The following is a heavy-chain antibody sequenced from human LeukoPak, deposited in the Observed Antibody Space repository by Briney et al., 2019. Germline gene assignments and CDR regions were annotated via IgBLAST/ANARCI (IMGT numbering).Heavy chain of an antibody. Sequence: PGGSLRLSCAASGFTFSIYAMSWVRQAPGKGLEWVSAISATDSRPYYADSVKGRFTISRDNSKSTLYLQLNGLRGEDTAVYYCARAAYVAAPAWGQGTLVTVSS. D-gene: IGHD6-6*01. CDR1: GFTFSIYA. V-gene: IGHV3-23*01. CDR3: ARAAYVAAPA. J-gene: IGHJ4*02. CDR2: ISATDSRP.